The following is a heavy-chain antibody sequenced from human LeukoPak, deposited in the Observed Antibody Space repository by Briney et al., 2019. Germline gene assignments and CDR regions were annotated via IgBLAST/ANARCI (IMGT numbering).Heavy chain of an antibody. D-gene: IGHD4-17*01. J-gene: IGHJ4*02. CDR3: AREDGDWGFDY. CDR1: GFTFSSYE. V-gene: IGHV3-48*03. CDR2: ISNSGSPI. Sequence: GGSLRLSCAASGFTFSSYEMNWVRQAPGKGLEWVSYISNSGSPIYYAVSVKGRFTISRDNAKNSLYLQMTSLRADDTAVYYCAREDGDWGFDYWGQGTLVTVSS.